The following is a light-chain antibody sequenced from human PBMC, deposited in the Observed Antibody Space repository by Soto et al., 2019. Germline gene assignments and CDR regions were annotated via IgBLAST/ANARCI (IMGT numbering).Light chain of an antibody. J-gene: IGLJ3*02. CDR3: YSNAGNYEV. CDR1: SSDVGGYNY. CDR2: DVS. Sequence: QSALTQPRSVSGSPGQSVTISCTGTSSDVGGYNYVSWYQQHPGKAPQLMIYDVSERPSGVPDRFSGSKSGNTASLTISGLQAEDEADYYCYSNAGNYEVFGGGTQLTVL. V-gene: IGLV2-11*01.